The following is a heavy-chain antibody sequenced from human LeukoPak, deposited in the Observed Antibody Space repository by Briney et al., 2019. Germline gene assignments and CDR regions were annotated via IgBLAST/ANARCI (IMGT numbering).Heavy chain of an antibody. Sequence: GSLRLSCAAPGFTVYSNFMSWVRQAPGKGLEWVSVMYSGGRTFYADSVKGRFTISRDNSKNTLYLQMDSLRVDDTAVYYCARDASPISEGDGMDVWGLGTTVAVSS. CDR3: ARDASPISEGDGMDV. D-gene: IGHD1-26*01. J-gene: IGHJ6*02. CDR2: MYSGGRT. V-gene: IGHV3-66*01. CDR1: GFTVYSNF.